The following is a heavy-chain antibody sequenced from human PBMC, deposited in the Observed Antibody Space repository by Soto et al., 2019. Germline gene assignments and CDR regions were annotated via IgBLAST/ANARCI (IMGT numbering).Heavy chain of an antibody. D-gene: IGHD2-15*01. CDR2: INHSGST. Sequence: SETLSLTCAVYGGSFSGYYWSWIRQPPGKGLEWIGEINHSGSTNYNPSLKSRATISVDTSKNQFSLKLSSVTAADTAVYYCASDYCSGGSCYSRWFDPWGQGTLVTVSS. V-gene: IGHV4-34*01. J-gene: IGHJ5*02. CDR1: GGSFSGYY. CDR3: ASDYCSGGSCYSRWFDP.